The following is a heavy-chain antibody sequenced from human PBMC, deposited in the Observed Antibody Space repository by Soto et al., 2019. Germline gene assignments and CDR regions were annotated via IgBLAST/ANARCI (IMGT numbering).Heavy chain of an antibody. V-gene: IGHV3-30*18. CDR2: ISYDGSNK. D-gene: IGHD2-21*02. CDR3: AKGSEVVTYYYYGMDV. J-gene: IGHJ6*02. Sequence: GGSLRLSCAASGFTFSSYGMHWVRQAPGKGLEWVAVISYDGSNKYYADSVKGRFTISRDNSKNTLYLQMNSLRAEDTAVYYCAKGSEVVTYYYYGMDVWGQGTTVAVSS. CDR1: GFTFSSYG.